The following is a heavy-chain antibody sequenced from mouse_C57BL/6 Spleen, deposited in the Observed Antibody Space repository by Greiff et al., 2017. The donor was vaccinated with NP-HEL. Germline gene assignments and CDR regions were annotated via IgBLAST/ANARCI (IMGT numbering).Heavy chain of an antibody. J-gene: IGHJ2*01. Sequence: EVQLQQSGPVLVKPGASVKMSCKASGYTFTDYYMNWVKQSHGKSLEWIGVINPYNGGTSYNQKFKGKATLTVDKSSSTAYMELNSLTSEDSAVYYCARSDSSGYGGYFDYWGQGTTLTVSS. V-gene: IGHV1-19*01. D-gene: IGHD3-2*02. CDR1: GYTFTDYY. CDR3: ARSDSSGYGGYFDY. CDR2: INPYNGGT.